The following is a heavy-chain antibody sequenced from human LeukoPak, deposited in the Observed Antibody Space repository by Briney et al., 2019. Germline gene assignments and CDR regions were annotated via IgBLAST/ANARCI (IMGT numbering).Heavy chain of an antibody. Sequence: SETLSLTCAVPGGSISSGGYSWSWIRQPPGKGLEWIGYIYHSGSTYYNPSLKSRVTISVDRSKNQFSLKLSSVTAADTAVYYCARYGDIAFDIWGQGTMVTVSS. CDR2: IYHSGST. J-gene: IGHJ3*02. CDR3: ARYGDIAFDI. CDR1: GGSISSGGYS. V-gene: IGHV4-30-2*01. D-gene: IGHD4-17*01.